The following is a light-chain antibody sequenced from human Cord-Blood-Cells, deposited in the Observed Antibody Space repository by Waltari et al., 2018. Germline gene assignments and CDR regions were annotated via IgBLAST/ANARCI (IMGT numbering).Light chain of an antibody. CDR1: QSLLHSNGYNY. CDR3: MQALQTSFT. J-gene: IGKJ3*01. V-gene: IGKV2-28*01. CDR2: LGS. Sequence: DIVMTQSPLSLPVTPGEPASISCRSSQSLLHSNGYNYLDVYLQKPGQSPQLLIYLGSNRASGVPDRFSGSGSGTDFTLKISRVEAEEVGVYYCMQALQTSFTFGPGTKVDIK.